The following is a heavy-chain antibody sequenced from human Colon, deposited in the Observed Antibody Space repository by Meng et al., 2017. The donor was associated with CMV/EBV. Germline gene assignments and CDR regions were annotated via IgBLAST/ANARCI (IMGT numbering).Heavy chain of an antibody. Sequence: KISCAASGFTFTNYVFHWVRQAPGKGLEWLGGSIPILETANYARKFLGRVTITTDDSTNTAYMEMSSLTSEDTAVYFCARGFGLTTVTSYFDFWGQGTLVTVSS. CDR2: SIPILETA. J-gene: IGHJ4*02. D-gene: IGHD4-17*01. CDR1: GFTFTNYV. V-gene: IGHV1-69*05. CDR3: ARGFGLTTVTSYFDF.